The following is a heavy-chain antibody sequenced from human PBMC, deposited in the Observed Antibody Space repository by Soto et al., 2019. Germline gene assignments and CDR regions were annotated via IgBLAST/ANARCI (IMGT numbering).Heavy chain of an antibody. Sequence: QVQLVQSGAEVKKPGSSVKVSCKASGGTFSSYAISWERQAPGQGLEWMGGIIPIFGTANYAQKFQGRVTITADESTSTAYMELSSLRSEDTAVYYCARVSEMATIPPFPWYYYGMDVWGQGTTVTVSS. CDR2: IIPIFGTA. CDR1: GGTFSSYA. V-gene: IGHV1-69*12. J-gene: IGHJ6*02. CDR3: ARVSEMATIPPFPWYYYGMDV. D-gene: IGHD5-12*01.